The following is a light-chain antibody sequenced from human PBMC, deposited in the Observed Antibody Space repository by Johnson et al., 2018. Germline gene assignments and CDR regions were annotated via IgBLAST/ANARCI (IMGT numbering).Light chain of an antibody. CDR2: ENN. V-gene: IGLV1-51*02. J-gene: IGLJ1*01. CDR3: GTGDSSLRDGNC. CDR1: SSNIGNNY. Sequence: QSVLTQPPSVSAAPGQKVTISCSGSSSNIGNNYVSWYQQLPGTAPKLLIYENNKRPSGIPDRFSGSKSGTSATLRITGLQTGDEAEYYCGTGDSSLRDGNCFGTGTKVTVL.